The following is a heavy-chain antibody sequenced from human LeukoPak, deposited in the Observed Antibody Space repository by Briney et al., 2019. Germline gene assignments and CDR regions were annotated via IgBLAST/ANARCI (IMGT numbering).Heavy chain of an antibody. CDR2: INPNSGGT. V-gene: IGHV1-2*02. CDR3: ARTKPPCTSCLLLDY. CDR1: GYTFTGYY. Sequence: ASVKVSCKASGYTFTGYYIHWLRQAPGQGLEWMGWINPNSGGTNYAPKFQGLVTMSSDASITTAYMELNRLTSADTAVYYCARTKPPCTSCLLLDYWGQGTLVTASS. J-gene: IGHJ4*02. D-gene: IGHD2-2*01.